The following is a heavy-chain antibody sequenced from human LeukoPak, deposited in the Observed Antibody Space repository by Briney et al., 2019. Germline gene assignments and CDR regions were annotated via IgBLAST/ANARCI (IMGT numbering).Heavy chain of an antibody. CDR3: VRHDFWSGFKGGDY. J-gene: IGHJ4*02. CDR2: ISGSGGST. Sequence: GGALRLSCAASGFTFSSYAMSWVRQAPGEGLEWVSAISGSGGSTYYADSVKGRFTIYRDNSKNTLYLQMNSLRVEDTAFYYCVRHDFWSGFKGGDYWGQGTLVTVSS. CDR1: GFTFSSYA. V-gene: IGHV3-23*01. D-gene: IGHD3-3*01.